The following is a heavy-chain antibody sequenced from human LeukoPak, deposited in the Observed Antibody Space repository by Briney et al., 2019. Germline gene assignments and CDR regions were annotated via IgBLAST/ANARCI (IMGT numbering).Heavy chain of an antibody. J-gene: IGHJ2*01. CDR2: IYYSGST. D-gene: IGHD4-23*01. CDR1: GGSISSSSYY. CDR3: ARLYGGNSDWYFDL. V-gene: IGHV4-39*01. Sequence: SETLSLTCTVSGGSISSSSYYWGWTRQPPGKGLEWIGSIYYSGSTYYNPSLKSRVTISVDTSKNQFSLKLSSVTAADTAVYYCARLYGGNSDWYFDLWGRGTLVTVSS.